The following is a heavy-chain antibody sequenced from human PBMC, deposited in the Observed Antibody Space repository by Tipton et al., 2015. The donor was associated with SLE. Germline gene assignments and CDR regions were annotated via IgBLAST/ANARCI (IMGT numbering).Heavy chain of an antibody. J-gene: IGHJ3*02. CDR1: GFTFSSYG. V-gene: IGHV3-30*02. D-gene: IGHD3-16*01. CDR3: AKSWGWPRDAFDI. CDR2: IRYDGSNK. Sequence: SLRLSCAASGFTFSSYGMHWVRQAPGKGLAWVAFIRYDGSNKYYADSVKGRFTISRDNSKNTLYLQMNSLRAEDTAVYYCAKSWGWPRDAFDIWGQGTMVTVSS.